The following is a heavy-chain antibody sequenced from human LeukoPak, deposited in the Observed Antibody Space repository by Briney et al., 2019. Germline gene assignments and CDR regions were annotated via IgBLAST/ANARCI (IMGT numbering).Heavy chain of an antibody. J-gene: IGHJ1*01. V-gene: IGHV1-2*02. CDR3: ARVPPLRWYGAEYFQH. CDR2: INPNSGGT. CDR1: GYTFTSYY. Sequence: GASVKVSCKASGYTFTSYYMHWVRQAPGQGLEWMGWINPNSGGTNYAQKFQGRVTMTRDTSISTAYMELSRLRSDDTAVYYCARVPPLRWYGAEYFQHWGQGTLVTVSS. D-gene: IGHD4-23*01.